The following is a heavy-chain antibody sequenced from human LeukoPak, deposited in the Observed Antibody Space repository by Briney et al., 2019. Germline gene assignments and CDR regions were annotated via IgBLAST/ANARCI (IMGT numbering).Heavy chain of an antibody. D-gene: IGHD6-19*01. CDR2: IYTSGST. CDR1: GGSICSYY. V-gene: IGHV4-4*07. CDR3: ARMAAIAVAGSYYYYYYMDV. Sequence: SETLSLTCTVSGGSICSYYWSWIRQPAGKGLEWIGRIYTSGSTNYNPSLKSRVTMSVDTSKNQFSLKLSSVTAADTAVYYCARMAAIAVAGSYYYYYYMDVWGKGTTVTVSS. J-gene: IGHJ6*03.